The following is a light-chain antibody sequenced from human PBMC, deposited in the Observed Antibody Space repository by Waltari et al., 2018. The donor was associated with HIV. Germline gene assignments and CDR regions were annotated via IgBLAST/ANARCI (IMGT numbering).Light chain of an antibody. CDR2: KNL. Sequence: QSVLTQQPSASGTPGQRVTISCSGSYSNIGSDNVSWYQHLPGPAPKLLIYKNLQRPSGVPDRFSGSKSGASAYLAISGLRSEDEADYYCTGWDASLSEYVFGPGTRVTV. J-gene: IGLJ1*01. CDR1: YSNIGSDN. V-gene: IGLV1-47*01. CDR3: TGWDASLSEYV.